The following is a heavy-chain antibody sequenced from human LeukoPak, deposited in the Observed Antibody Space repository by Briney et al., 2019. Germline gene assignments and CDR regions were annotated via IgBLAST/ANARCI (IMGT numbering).Heavy chain of an antibody. CDR3: AKPYDSSGYYYHDAFDI. CDR2: IKSDGSYT. Sequence: GGSLRLSCAASGFIFSNYWMYWVRQAPGKGLVWVSRIKSDGSYTSYADSVKGRFTISRDNSKNTLYLQMNSLRAEDTAVYYCAKPYDSSGYYYHDAFDIWGQGTLVTVSS. D-gene: IGHD3-22*01. CDR1: GFIFSNYW. J-gene: IGHJ4*02. V-gene: IGHV3-74*01.